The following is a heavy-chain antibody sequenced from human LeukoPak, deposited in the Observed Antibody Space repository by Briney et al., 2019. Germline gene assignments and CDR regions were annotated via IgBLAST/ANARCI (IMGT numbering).Heavy chain of an antibody. Sequence: GGSLRLSCAASGFTFSSYWMSWVRQAPGKGLEWVANIKQDGSEKYYVDSVKGRFTISRDNAKNSLYLQMNSLRAEDTAVYYCARGSAVTANNFDFWGQGTLVTVSS. CDR1: GFTFSSYW. CDR2: IKQDGSEK. D-gene: IGHD4-11*01. V-gene: IGHV3-7*01. J-gene: IGHJ4*02. CDR3: ARGSAVTANNFDF.